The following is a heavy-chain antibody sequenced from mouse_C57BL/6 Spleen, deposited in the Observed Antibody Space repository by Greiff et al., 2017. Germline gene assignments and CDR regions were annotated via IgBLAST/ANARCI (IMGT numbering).Heavy chain of an antibody. CDR1: GFTFSDAW. CDR2: IRNKANNHAT. D-gene: IGHD2-4*01. V-gene: IGHV6-6*01. Sequence: EVQLVESGGGLVQPGGSMKLSCAASGFTFSDAWMDWVRQSPEKGLEWVAEIRNKANNHATYYAESVKGRFTISRDDSKSSVYLQMNSLRAEDTGIYYCTRRDDYDAVDYWGQGTTLTVSS. CDR3: TRRDDYDAVDY. J-gene: IGHJ2*01.